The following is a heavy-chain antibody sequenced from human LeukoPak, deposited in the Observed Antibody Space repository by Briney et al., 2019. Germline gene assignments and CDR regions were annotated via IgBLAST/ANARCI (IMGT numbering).Heavy chain of an antibody. J-gene: IGHJ5*02. CDR2: TNPNSGNT. CDR1: GYTFTSYD. Sequence: ASVKVSCKASGYTFTSYDINWVRQATGQGLEWMGWTNPNSGNTGYAQKFQGRVTMTRNTSISTAYMELSSLRSEDTAVYYCAGSGGSSGYKFDPWGQGTLVTVSS. V-gene: IGHV1-8*01. CDR3: AGSGGSSGYKFDP. D-gene: IGHD6-19*01.